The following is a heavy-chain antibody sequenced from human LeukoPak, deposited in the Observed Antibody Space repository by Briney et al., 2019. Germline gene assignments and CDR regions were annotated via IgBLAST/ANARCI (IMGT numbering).Heavy chain of an antibody. D-gene: IGHD5-12*01. J-gene: IGHJ4*02. V-gene: IGHV3-7*01. CDR2: IRQDGSDK. CDR3: VRDETPTNGYDSYDF. Sequence: SGGSLRLSCAASGFTFSSYWMSWVRQAPGKGLEWVANIRQDGSDKYYVDSVKGRFTISRDNAKNSLYLQMNSLRAEDTAVYYCVRDETPTNGYDSYDFWGQGTLVTVST. CDR1: GFTFSSYW.